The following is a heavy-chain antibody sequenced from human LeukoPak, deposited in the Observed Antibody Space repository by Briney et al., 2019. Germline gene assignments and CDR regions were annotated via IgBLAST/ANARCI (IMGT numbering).Heavy chain of an antibody. J-gene: IGHJ6*03. CDR3: AELGITMIGGV. Sequence: GGSLRLSCAVSGFTFKNYEMNWVRQAPGKGLEWVSYISSSGSTIYYADSVKGRFTISRDNAKNSLYLQMNSLRAEDTAVYYCAELGITMIGGVWGKGTTVTIS. D-gene: IGHD3-10*02. V-gene: IGHV3-48*03. CDR1: GFTFKNYE. CDR2: ISSSGSTI.